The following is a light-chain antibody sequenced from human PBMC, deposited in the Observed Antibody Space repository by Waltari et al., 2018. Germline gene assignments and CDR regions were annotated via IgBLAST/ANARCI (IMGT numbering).Light chain of an antibody. J-gene: IGLJ3*02. CDR2: KGI. CDR3: SMYMGSGVWV. CDR1: YGSVSSTSY. Sequence: QTVVTQEPSLSVSPGGTVTITCALSYGSVSSTSYPTCYQQTPGQPPRTLVYKGISRSSGVPDRFSGSILGNTAALTITGAQADDESDYYCSMYMGSGVWVFGGGTKLTVL. V-gene: IGLV8-61*01.